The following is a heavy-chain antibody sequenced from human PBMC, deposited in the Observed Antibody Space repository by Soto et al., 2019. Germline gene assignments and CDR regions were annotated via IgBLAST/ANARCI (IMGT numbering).Heavy chain of an antibody. D-gene: IGHD2-21*02. CDR2: IVVGSGNT. CDR1: GFTFTSSA. CDR3: AAGPGSYYCGGDCSYFDY. V-gene: IGHV1-58*01. Sequence: SVKVSCKASGFTFTSSAVQWVRQARGQRLEWIGWIVVGSGNTNYAQKFQERVTITRDMSTSTAYMELSSLRSEDTAVYYCAAGPGSYYCGGDCSYFDYWGQGTLVTVSS. J-gene: IGHJ4*02.